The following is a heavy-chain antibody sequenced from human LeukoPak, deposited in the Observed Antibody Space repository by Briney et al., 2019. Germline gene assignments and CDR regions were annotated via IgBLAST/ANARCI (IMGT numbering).Heavy chain of an antibody. D-gene: IGHD1-26*01. J-gene: IGHJ4*02. Sequence: GGSLRLSCSASGFTFSGHFMHWIRQAPGKGLEYVSSISINGDKTYYAESVKGRFTISRDNSKNTLYLQLSSLRVEDTAVYYCIKDRIGTWSFDHWGQGTLLTVSS. CDR2: ISINGDKT. V-gene: IGHV3-64D*06. CDR1: GFTFSGHF. CDR3: IKDRIGTWSFDH.